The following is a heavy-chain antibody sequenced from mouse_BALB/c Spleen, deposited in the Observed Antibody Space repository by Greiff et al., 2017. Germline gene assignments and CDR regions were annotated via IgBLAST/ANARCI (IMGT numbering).Heavy chain of an antibody. V-gene: IGHV3-2*02. CDR1: GYSITSDYA. CDR3: ARRAYGSSYWFAY. J-gene: IGHJ3*01. Sequence: EVKLMESGPGLVKPSQSLSLTCTVTGYSITSDYAWNWIRQFPGNKLEWMGYISYSGSTSYNPSLKSRISITRDTSKNQFFLQLNSVTTEDTATYYCARRAYGSSYWFAYWGQGTLVTVSA. CDR2: ISYSGST. D-gene: IGHD1-1*01.